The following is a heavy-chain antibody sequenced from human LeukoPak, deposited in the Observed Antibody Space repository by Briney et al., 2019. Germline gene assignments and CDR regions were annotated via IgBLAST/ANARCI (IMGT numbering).Heavy chain of an antibody. V-gene: IGHV1-2*02. CDR3: ARAGVFREWGSGQWLESFYMDV. CDR1: GYTFTGYY. CDR2: INPNSGGT. D-gene: IGHD6-19*01. J-gene: IGHJ6*03. Sequence: AASVKVSCKASGYTFTGYYMHWVRQAPGQGLEWMGWINPNSGGTNYAQKFQGRVTMTRDTSISTAYMELSRLRSDDTAVYYCARAGVFREWGSGQWLESFYMDVWGKGTTVTISS.